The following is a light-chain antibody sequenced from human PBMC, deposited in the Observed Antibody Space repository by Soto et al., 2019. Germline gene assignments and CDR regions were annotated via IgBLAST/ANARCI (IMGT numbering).Light chain of an antibody. CDR1: QDISSW. V-gene: IGKV1D-12*01. CDR3: QQANSLPLT. CDR2: AAS. Sequence: DIQMTQSPSSVSVSGGDRVTITCRASQDISSWLVWYQHKPGKAPKLLIYAASTLQNGVPSRFSGSGSGTDFSLSISSVQSEDFATYYCQQANSLPLTFGGGTKVEMK. J-gene: IGKJ4*01.